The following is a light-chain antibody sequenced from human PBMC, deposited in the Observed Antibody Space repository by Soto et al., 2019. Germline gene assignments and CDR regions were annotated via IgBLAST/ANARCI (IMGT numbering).Light chain of an antibody. J-gene: IGKJ2*01. CDR1: QSISNY. CDR3: QQSYSTPRT. CDR2: AAS. V-gene: IGKV1-39*01. Sequence: DIQMTQSPSSLSASVGDRVTITCRASQSISNYLNWYQQKPGKAPKLLIYAASSIQSGVPSRFSGSGSGTDFTLAITSLQPEDFATYYCQQSYSTPRTLGQGTKLEI.